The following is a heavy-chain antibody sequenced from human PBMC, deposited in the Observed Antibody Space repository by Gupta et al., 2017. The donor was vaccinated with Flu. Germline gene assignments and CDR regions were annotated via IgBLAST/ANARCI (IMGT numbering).Heavy chain of an antibody. CDR3: ARRITYGKTFDY. J-gene: IGHJ4*02. V-gene: IGHV4-39*01. D-gene: IGHD2/OR15-2a*01. CDR2: FGYSGNT. CDR1: GGSISDTSYY. Sequence: QLQLQESGPGLVKPSETLSLICTVSGGSISDTSYYWGWIRQPPGKGLEWIGNFGYSGNTFYNPSLKSRVTISVDTSKNQFSLKLSSVTAADTAVYYCARRITYGKTFDYWGQGSLVTVSS.